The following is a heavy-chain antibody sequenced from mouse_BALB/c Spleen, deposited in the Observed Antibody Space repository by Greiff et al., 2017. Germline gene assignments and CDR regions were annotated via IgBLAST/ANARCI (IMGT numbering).Heavy chain of an antibody. V-gene: IGHV5-12-2*01. J-gene: IGHJ4*01. Sequence: DVQLQESGGGLVQPGGSLKLSCAASGFTFSSYTMSWVRQTPEKRLEWVAYISNGGGSTYYPDTVKGRFTISRDNAKNTLYLQMSSLKSEDTAMYYCARLHYYGYNAMDYWGQGTSVTVSS. CDR3: ARLHYYGYNAMDY. CDR1: GFTFSSYT. CDR2: ISNGGGST. D-gene: IGHD1-2*01.